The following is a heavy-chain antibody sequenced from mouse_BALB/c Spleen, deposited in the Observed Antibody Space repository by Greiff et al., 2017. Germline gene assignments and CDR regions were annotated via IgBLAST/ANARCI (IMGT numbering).Heavy chain of an antibody. CDR1: GFTFSSYG. Sequence: EVMLVESGGGLVQPGGSRKLSCAASGFTFSSYGMHWVRQAPEKGLEWVAYISSGSSTLYYADTVKGRFTISRDNPKNTLFLQMTSLRSEDTAMYYCARSYGNYFWYFDVWGAGTTVTVSS. CDR2: ISSGSSTL. V-gene: IGHV5-17*02. J-gene: IGHJ1*01. CDR3: ARSYGNYFWYFDV. D-gene: IGHD2-10*02.